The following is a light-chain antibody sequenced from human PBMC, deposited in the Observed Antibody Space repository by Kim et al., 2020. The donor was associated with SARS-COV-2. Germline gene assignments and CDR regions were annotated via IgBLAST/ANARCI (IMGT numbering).Light chain of an antibody. CDR2: AAS. CDR1: QDIKNY. Sequence: IQLTQSPTSLSASVGDRVTITCRASQDIKNYLAWYQQKPGRAPKLLIYAASTLQSGVPSRFRGSGSGTDFTLTISALQPEDFGDYHCQQFNSPYTFGQGTKVDIK. J-gene: IGKJ2*01. V-gene: IGKV1-9*01. CDR3: QQFNSPYT.